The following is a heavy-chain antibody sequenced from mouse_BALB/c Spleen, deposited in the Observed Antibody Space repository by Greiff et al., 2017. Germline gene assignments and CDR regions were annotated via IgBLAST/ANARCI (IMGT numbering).Heavy chain of an antibody. CDR1: GYSITSGYY. V-gene: IGHV3-6*02. D-gene: IGHD2-4*01. CDR2: ISYDGSN. Sequence: EVHLVESGPGLVKPSQSLSLTCSVTGYSITSGYYWNWIRQFPGNKLEWMGYISYDGSNNYNPSLKNRISITRDTSKNQFFLKLNSVTTEDTATYYCARGMITTRAFAYWGQGTLVTVSA. CDR3: ARGMITTRAFAY. J-gene: IGHJ3*01.